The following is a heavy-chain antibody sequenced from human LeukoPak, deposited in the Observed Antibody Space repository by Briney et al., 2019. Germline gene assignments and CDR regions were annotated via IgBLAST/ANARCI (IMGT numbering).Heavy chain of an antibody. CDR2: KKQDGSEK. Sequence: GGSLRLSSAASGFTFNSYWMSWVRQAPGKGLEWVAKKKQDGSEKDDVASVKGRLPTSRDNAKNALYLQMNSLRAEDTTVYYCARDPSYYYYGMDVWGQGTTVTVS. CDR1: GFTFNSYW. CDR3: ARDPSYYYYGMDV. V-gene: IGHV3-7*03. J-gene: IGHJ6*02.